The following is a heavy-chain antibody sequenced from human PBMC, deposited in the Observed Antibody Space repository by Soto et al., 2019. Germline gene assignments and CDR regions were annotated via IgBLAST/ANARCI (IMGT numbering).Heavy chain of an antibody. CDR1: GFTFSSYW. Sequence: GGSLRLSCAASGFTFSSYWMSWVRQAPGKGLEWVANIKQDGSEKYYVDSVKGRFTISRDNAKNSLYLQMNSLRAEDTAVYYCARVSPPMITFGGVIVPSDAFDIWGQGTMVTVSS. D-gene: IGHD3-16*02. J-gene: IGHJ3*02. CDR2: IKQDGSEK. CDR3: ARVSPPMITFGGVIVPSDAFDI. V-gene: IGHV3-7*01.